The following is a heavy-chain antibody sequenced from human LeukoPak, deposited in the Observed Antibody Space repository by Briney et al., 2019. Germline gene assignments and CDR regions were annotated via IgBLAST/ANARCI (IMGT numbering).Heavy chain of an antibody. V-gene: IGHV1-18*01. CDR1: GYTFTNYG. CDR2: IHTYNGHT. Sequence: ASVKVSCKASGYTFTNYGVSWVRQAPGQGLEWMGWIHTYNGHTNYAQKLQGRVTMTTDTSTSTAYMELSSLRSDDTAVYYCARDPGGTGPYYFDCWGQGTLVTVSS. CDR3: ARDPGGTGPYYFDC. J-gene: IGHJ4*02. D-gene: IGHD1-1*01.